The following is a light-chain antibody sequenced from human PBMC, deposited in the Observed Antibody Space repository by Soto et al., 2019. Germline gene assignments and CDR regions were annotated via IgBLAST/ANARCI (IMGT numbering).Light chain of an antibody. J-gene: IGKJ3*01. CDR3: MQASQFPFT. V-gene: IGKV2-24*01. CDR1: QSLVHSDGSTY. Sequence: DIVMTQTPLSSPVTLGQPASISCRSSQSLVHSDGSTYLSWLHQRPGQPPRLLIYKTSIRFSGVPDRFSGSGAGTDFTLSISRVEAEDVGIYYCMQASQFPFTVGPGTTVDIK. CDR2: KTS.